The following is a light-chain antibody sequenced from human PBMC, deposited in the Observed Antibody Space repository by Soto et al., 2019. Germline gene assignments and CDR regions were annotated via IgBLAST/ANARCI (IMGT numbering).Light chain of an antibody. Sequence: QSVLTQPASVSGSPGQSITISCTGTSNDIGGYKYVSWYQQHPGKVPKLMIYEVTYRPSGVSDRFSGSKSGNTASLTVSGLQAEDEAGYYCSSFTNSGTLYVFGSGTKSPS. V-gene: IGLV2-14*01. CDR2: EVT. CDR1: SNDIGGYKY. CDR3: SSFTNSGTLYV. J-gene: IGLJ1*01.